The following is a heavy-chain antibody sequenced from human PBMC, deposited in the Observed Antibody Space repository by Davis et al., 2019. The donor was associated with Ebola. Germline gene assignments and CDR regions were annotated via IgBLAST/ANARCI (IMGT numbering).Heavy chain of an antibody. CDR2: IYRGGST. CDR1: PGFAFSTHW. CDR3: AREVRPGDAFDI. Sequence: PGGSLRLSCAAAPGFAFSTHWMTWFGRAQGKGLEWVSVIYRGGSTYYADSVKGRFTISRDNSKNTLYLQMNSLRAEDTAVYYCAREVRPGDAFDIWGQGTMVTVSS. J-gene: IGHJ3*02. V-gene: IGHV3-53*01.